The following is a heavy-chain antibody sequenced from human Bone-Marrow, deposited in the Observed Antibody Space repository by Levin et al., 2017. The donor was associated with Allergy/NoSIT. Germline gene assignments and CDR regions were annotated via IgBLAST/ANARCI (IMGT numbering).Heavy chain of an antibody. CDR2: IYYSGST. D-gene: IGHD2-2*01. CDR1: GGSISHYY. CDR3: ARGAFCSRSNCYDRGMDV. J-gene: IGHJ6*02. V-gene: IGHV4-59*01. Sequence: SETLSLMCTVSGGSISHYYWNWIRQPPGKGLEWIGYIYYSGSTQYKPSLKSRVTISVDTSKNQFSLRLGSMTAADTAVYYCARGAFCSRSNCYDRGMDVWGQGTTVTVSS.